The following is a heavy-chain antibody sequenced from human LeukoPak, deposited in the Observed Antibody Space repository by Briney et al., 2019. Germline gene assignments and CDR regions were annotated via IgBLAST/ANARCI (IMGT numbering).Heavy chain of an antibody. V-gene: IGHV4-39*07. CDR3: ARADIVLMVYAQTPKYYFDY. CDR2: IYYSGST. J-gene: IGHJ4*02. CDR1: GGSISSSSYY. D-gene: IGHD2-8*01. Sequence: SETLSLTCTVSGGSISSSSYYWGWIRQPPGKGLEWIGGIYYSGSTYYNPSLKSRVTISVDTSKNQFSLKLSSVTAADTAVYYCARADIVLMVYAQTPKYYFDYWGQGTLVTVSS.